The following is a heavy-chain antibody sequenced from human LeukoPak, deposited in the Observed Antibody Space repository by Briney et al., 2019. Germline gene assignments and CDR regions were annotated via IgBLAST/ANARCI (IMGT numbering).Heavy chain of an antibody. CDR3: ARERQEYSSSPDDALDI. D-gene: IGHD6-6*01. CDR1: GFTFSSYW. Sequence: PGGSLRLSCAASGFTFSSYWMHWVRQAPGKGLAWVSRINSDGSSTSYADSVKGRFTISRDNAKNTLYLQMNSLGAEDTAVYYCARERQEYSSSPDDALDIWGQGTMVTVSS. V-gene: IGHV3-74*01. J-gene: IGHJ3*02. CDR2: INSDGSST.